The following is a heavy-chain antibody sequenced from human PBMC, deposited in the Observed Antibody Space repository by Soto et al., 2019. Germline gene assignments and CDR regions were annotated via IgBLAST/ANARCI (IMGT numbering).Heavy chain of an antibody. J-gene: IGHJ6*02. D-gene: IGHD3-10*01. CDR1: GGSIISSSYY. CDR3: PRHFGSGSYYSLRHYYYGMDV. Sequence: SETLSLTCNVSGGSIISSSYYWGWIRQPPGKGLEWIGSIYYIGSTYYNPSLKSRVTISVDTSKNQFSLKLSSVTAADTAVYYFPRHFGSGSYYSLRHYYYGMDVWGQGTTVSFSS. CDR2: IYYIGST. V-gene: IGHV4-39*01.